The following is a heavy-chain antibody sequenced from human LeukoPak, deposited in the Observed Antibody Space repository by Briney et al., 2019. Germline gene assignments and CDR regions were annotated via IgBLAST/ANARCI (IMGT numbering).Heavy chain of an antibody. CDR1: GFTFSSYA. CDR2: ISGSGGST. V-gene: IGHV3-23*01. CDR3: AKASNYGSGSHYPQGVDC. J-gene: IGHJ4*02. D-gene: IGHD3-10*01. Sequence: PGGSLRLSCAASGFTFSSYAMSWVRQAPGKGLEWVSAISGSGGSTYYADSVKGRFTISRDNSKNTLYLQMNSLRAEDTAVYYCAKASNYGSGSHYPQGVDCWGQGTLVTVSS.